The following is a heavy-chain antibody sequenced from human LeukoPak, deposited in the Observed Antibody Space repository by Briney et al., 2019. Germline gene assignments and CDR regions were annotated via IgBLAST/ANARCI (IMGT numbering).Heavy chain of an antibody. D-gene: IGHD1-26*01. V-gene: IGHV4-31*03. J-gene: IGHJ5*02. CDR3: ARSRAFNSGAFDP. CDR2: IYYSGST. Sequence: SGPGLVKPSQTLSLTCTVSGGSISSGGYYWSWIRQHPGKGLEWIGYIYYSGSTYYNPSLKSRVTISVDTSKNQFSLRLNSVTAADTAVYYCARSRAFNSGAFDPWGQGSLVAVSS. CDR1: GGSISSGGYY.